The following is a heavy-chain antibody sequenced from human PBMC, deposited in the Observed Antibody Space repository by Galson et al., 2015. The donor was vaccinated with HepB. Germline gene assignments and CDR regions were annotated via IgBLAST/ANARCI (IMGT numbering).Heavy chain of an antibody. CDR3: AREGLTGYGDFDY. CDR1: GGTFSSYA. D-gene: IGHD3-9*01. J-gene: IGHJ4*02. Sequence: SVKVSCKASGGTFSSYAISWVRQAPGQGLGWMGGIIPIFGTANYAQKFQGRVTITADESTSTAYMELSSLRSEDTAVYYCAREGLTGYGDFDYWGQGTLVTVSS. V-gene: IGHV1-69*13. CDR2: IIPIFGTA.